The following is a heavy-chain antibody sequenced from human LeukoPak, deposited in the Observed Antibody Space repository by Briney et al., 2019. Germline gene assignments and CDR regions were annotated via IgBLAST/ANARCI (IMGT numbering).Heavy chain of an antibody. CDR2: SRGNGET. Sequence: GGSLRLSCAASGLSFSTFAMSWVRQGPATGLEWVSSSRGNGETFYADSVHGRFSLSSDSPRNTVYLQLNNLRVEEPAIYYCARASWVSSTDAVRWGQGTLVTVSS. CDR1: GLSFSTFA. V-gene: IGHV3-23*01. J-gene: IGHJ4*02. D-gene: IGHD3-16*01. CDR3: ARASWVSSTDAVR.